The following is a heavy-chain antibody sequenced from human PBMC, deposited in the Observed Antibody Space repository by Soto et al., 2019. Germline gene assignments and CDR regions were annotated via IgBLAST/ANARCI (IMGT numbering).Heavy chain of an antibody. J-gene: IGHJ5*02. Sequence: QVQLVESGGGVVQPGRSLRLSCAASGFTFSSYGMHWVRQAPGKGLEWVAVIWYDGSNKYYADSVKGRFTISRDNSKNTLYLQMNSLRVEGTAVYYCARGNGDYGWFDPGGQGTLVTVSS. CDR2: IWYDGSNK. CDR1: GFTFSSYG. V-gene: IGHV3-33*01. D-gene: IGHD4-17*01. CDR3: ARGNGDYGWFDP.